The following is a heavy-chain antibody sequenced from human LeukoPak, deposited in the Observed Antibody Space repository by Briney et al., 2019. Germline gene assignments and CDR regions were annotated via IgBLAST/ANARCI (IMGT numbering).Heavy chain of an antibody. CDR3: AGGYAYYFDY. D-gene: IGHD3-16*01. CDR1: GGYISSYY. CDR2: IFYSGST. V-gene: IGHV4-59*08. J-gene: IGHJ4*02. Sequence: SETLSLTCTVSGGYISSYYWSWIRQPPGKGLEWLGYIFYSGSTSYNPSLNGRVTISIDTSKNQFSLKLSSVTAADTAVYYCAGGYAYYFDYWGQGTLVTVSS.